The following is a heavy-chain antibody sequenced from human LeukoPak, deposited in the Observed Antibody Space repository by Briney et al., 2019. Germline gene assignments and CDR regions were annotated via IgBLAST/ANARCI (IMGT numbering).Heavy chain of an antibody. CDR3: ARAAPFWSGYYGYYYYYYMDV. Sequence: PSETLSLTCTVSGGSISSSSYYWGWIRQPPGKGLEWIGEINHSGSTNYNPSLKSRVTISVDTSKNQFSLKLSSVTAADTAVYYCARAAPFWSGYYGYYYYYYMDVWGKGTTVTVSS. V-gene: IGHV4-39*07. CDR2: INHSGST. D-gene: IGHD3-3*01. CDR1: GGSISSSSYY. J-gene: IGHJ6*03.